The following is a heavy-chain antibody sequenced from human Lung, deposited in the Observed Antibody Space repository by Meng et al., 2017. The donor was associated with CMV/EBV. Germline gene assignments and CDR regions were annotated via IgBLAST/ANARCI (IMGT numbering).Heavy chain of an antibody. V-gene: IGHV1-2*02. CDR3: ARGVGYCSSTSCQVWFDP. Sequence: ASXXVSXKASGYTFTGYYMHWVRQAPGQGLEWMGWINPNSGGTNYAQKFQGRVTMTRDTSISTAYMELSRLRSDDTAVYYCARGVGYCSSTSCQVWFDPWXQGTLVTVSS. CDR2: INPNSGGT. D-gene: IGHD2-2*01. J-gene: IGHJ5*02. CDR1: GYTFTGYY.